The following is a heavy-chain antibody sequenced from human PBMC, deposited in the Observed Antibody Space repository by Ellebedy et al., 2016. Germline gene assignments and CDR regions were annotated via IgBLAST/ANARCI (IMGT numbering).Heavy chain of an antibody. CDR1: GFSLSDFY. CDR2: ISSGGSAI. Sequence: GESLKISCAASGFSLSDFYMNWIRQAPGKGLEWISYISSGGSAIHYADSVKGRLTISRDNAKNSLYLQMNSLSAEDTAVYYCARDYSYGSTNWGQGTLVTVSS. J-gene: IGHJ4*02. CDR3: ARDYSYGSTN. V-gene: IGHV3-11*01. D-gene: IGHD5-18*01.